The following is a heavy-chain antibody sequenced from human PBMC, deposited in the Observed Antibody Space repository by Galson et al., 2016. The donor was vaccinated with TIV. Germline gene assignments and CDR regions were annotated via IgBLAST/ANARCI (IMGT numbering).Heavy chain of an antibody. CDR2: ISGSGAST. CDR1: GVTFRNYA. D-gene: IGHD3-3*01. CDR3: AKTSGYGLDYYYYAMDV. Sequence: SLRLSCAASGVTFRNYAMSWVRQAPGKGLEWVSSISGSGASTYYADSVKGRFTSSRDNSKNTLYLQMNSLWAEDKAVYYCAKTSGYGLDYYYYAMDVWGKGTTVTVSS. V-gene: IGHV3-23*01. J-gene: IGHJ6*04.